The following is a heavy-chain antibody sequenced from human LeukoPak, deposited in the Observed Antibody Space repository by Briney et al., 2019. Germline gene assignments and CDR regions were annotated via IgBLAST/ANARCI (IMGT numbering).Heavy chain of an antibody. CDR3: AKGGGYFDY. V-gene: IGHV3-30*18. D-gene: IGHD4-23*01. Sequence: GRSLRLSCAASGFTFSSYGMHWVRQALGKGLEWVAVISYDGSNKYYADSVKGRFTISRDNSKNTLYLQMNSLRAEDTAVYYCAKGGGYFDYWGQGTLVTVSS. CDR1: GFTFSSYG. CDR2: ISYDGSNK. J-gene: IGHJ4*02.